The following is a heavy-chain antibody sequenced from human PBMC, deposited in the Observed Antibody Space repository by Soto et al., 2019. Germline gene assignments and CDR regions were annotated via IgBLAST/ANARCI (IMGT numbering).Heavy chain of an antibody. CDR2: IYYSGST. CDR3: ARDHRIAAAGTVVNWFDP. V-gene: IGHV4-31*03. J-gene: IGHJ5*02. CDR1: GGSISSGGYY. Sequence: SETLSLTCTVSGGSISSGGYYWSWIRQHPGKGLEWIGYIYYSGSTYYNPSLKSRVTISVDTSKNQFSLKLSSVTAADTAVYYCARDHRIAAAGTVVNWFDPWGRGTLVTVSS. D-gene: IGHD6-13*01.